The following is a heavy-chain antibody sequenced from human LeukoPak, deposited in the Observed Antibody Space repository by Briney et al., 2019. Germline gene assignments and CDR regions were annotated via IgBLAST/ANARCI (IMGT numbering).Heavy chain of an antibody. D-gene: IGHD5-18*01. CDR2: ISYDGDQK. Sequence: PGGSLRLSCAASGFTFNNYGMHWVRQAPGKGLEWVAVISYDGDQKYYADSVKGRFTISRDNAKNSLYLQMNSLRAEDTAVYYCARLSGGYSYGYVRENWFDLWGQGTLVTVSS. J-gene: IGHJ5*02. CDR1: GFTFNNYG. V-gene: IGHV3-30*03. CDR3: ARLSGGYSYGYVRENWFDL.